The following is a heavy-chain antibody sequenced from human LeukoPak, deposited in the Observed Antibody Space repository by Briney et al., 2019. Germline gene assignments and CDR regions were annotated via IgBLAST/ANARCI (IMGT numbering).Heavy chain of an antibody. J-gene: IGHJ4*02. CDR3: ASWPTTVIAAAGTLDY. D-gene: IGHD6-13*01. CDR2: ISYDGSNK. V-gene: IGHV3-30*04. CDR1: GFTFISYA. Sequence: GGSLLLSCAASGFTFISYAMHWVRQAPGKGLEWVAVISYDGSNKYYADSVKGRFTISRDNSKNKLYLQMNSLRAEDTAVYYCASWPTTVIAAAGTLDYWGQGTLVTVSS.